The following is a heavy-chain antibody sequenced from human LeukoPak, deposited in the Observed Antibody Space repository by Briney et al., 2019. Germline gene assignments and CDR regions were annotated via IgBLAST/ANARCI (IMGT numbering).Heavy chain of an antibody. CDR3: AKANLWFGEYYGMDV. CDR2: ISGSGGST. J-gene: IGHJ6*02. Sequence: ASGFTFSSXAXXXVRXXXGXXXXXXXXISGSGGSTYYADSVRGRFTISRDNSKNTLYLQMNSLRAEDTAVYYCAKANLWFGEYYGMDVWGQGTTVTVSS. D-gene: IGHD3-10*01. V-gene: IGHV3-23*01. CDR1: GFTFSSXA.